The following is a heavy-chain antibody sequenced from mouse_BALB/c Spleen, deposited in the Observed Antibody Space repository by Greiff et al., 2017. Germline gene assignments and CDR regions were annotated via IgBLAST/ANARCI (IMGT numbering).Heavy chain of an antibody. Sequence: VQLQQSGPELVKPGASVKISCKASGYTFTDYNMDWVKQSHGKSLEWIGDINPNNGGTIYNQKFKGKATLTVDKSSSTAYMELRILTSEDTAVYSCARRERTKYGNSAGFAYWGQGTLVTVSA. D-gene: IGHD2-1*01. CDR2: INPNNGGT. CDR3: ARRERTKYGNSAGFAY. J-gene: IGHJ3*01. CDR1: GYTFTDYN. V-gene: IGHV1-18*01.